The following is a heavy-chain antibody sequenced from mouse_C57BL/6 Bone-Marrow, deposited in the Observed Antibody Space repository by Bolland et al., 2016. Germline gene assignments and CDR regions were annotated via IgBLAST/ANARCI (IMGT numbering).Heavy chain of an antibody. J-gene: IGHJ4*01. CDR3: ARGGYAMDY. CDR2: GGT. Sequence: GGTSYNQKFKGKATLTVDKSSSTAYMELRSLTSEDSAVYYCARGGYAMDYWGQGT. V-gene: IGHV1-26*01.